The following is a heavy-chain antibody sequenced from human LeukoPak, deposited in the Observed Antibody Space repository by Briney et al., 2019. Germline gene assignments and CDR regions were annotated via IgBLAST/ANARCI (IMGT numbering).Heavy chain of an antibody. V-gene: IGHV3-48*01. CDR2: ISSSSTI. J-gene: IGHJ6*03. Sequence: GGSLRLSCAASGFTFSSYSMNWVRQAPGKGLEWVSYISSSSTIYYADSVKGRFTISRDNAKNSLYLQMNSLRAEDTAVYYCARDGVAAAHYYYYYMDVWGKGTTVTVSS. CDR1: GFTFSSYS. CDR3: ARDGVAAAHYYYYYMDV. D-gene: IGHD6-13*01.